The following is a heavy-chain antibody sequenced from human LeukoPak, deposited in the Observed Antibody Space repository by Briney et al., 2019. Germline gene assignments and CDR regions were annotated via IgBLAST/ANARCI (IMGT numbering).Heavy chain of an antibody. J-gene: IGHJ4*02. CDR3: AKEDYYDSSGYYGNRYFDY. V-gene: IGHV3-66*01. Sequence: GGSLRLSCAASGFTVSSNYMSWVRQAPGKGLEWVSVIYSGGSTYYADSVKGRFTISRDNSKNTLYLQMNSLRAEDTAVYYCAKEDYYDSSGYYGNRYFDYWGQGTLVTVSS. D-gene: IGHD3-22*01. CDR2: IYSGGST. CDR1: GFTVSSNY.